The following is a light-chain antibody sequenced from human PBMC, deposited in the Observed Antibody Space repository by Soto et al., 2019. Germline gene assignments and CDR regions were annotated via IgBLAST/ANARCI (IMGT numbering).Light chain of an antibody. CDR2: EVN. V-gene: IGLV2-8*01. CDR3: TSHAGTINFPYI. Sequence: QSVTISCTGTXXXXGAYNYVSWYQHHPGKAPKLLVYEVNKRPSGVPDRFSGSKSGNTASLTVSGLQAEDEADYYCTSHAGTINFPYIFGTGTKLTVL. CDR1: XXXXGAYNY. J-gene: IGLJ1*01.